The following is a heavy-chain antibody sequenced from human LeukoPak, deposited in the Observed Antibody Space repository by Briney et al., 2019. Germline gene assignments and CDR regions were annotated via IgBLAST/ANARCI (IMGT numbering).Heavy chain of an antibody. V-gene: IGHV3-23*01. CDR3: AFTNAGSYYLTDFFKY. J-gene: IGHJ1*01. CDR2: ISGSGGST. D-gene: IGHD1-26*01. CDR1: GFTFSSYA. Sequence: GGSLRLSCAASGFTFSSYAMSWVRQAPGKGLEWVSGISGSGGSTYYADSVKGRFTISRDNSKNTLYLQVNSLRVEDTAVFYCAFTNAGSYYLTDFFKYWGQGTLVTVSS.